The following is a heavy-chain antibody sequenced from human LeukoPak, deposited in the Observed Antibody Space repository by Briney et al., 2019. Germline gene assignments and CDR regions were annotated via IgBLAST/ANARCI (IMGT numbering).Heavy chain of an antibody. J-gene: IGHJ4*02. V-gene: IGHV1-2*02. D-gene: IGHD2-2*01. CDR2: INPNSGGT. CDR3: ARGCSSPRCFGVGPGDY. CDR1: GYTFTGDY. Sequence: AASVKVSCKASGYTFTGDYVHWVRQAPGQGLEWMGWINPNSGGTIYAQNFQGRVTMTRDTSISTAYMELSRLRSDDTAVYFCARGCSSPRCFGVGPGDYWGQGTLVTVSS.